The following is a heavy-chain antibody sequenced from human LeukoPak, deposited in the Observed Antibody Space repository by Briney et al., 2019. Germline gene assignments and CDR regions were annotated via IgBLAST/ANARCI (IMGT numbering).Heavy chain of an antibody. J-gene: IGHJ5*02. D-gene: IGHD4-17*01. CDR1: GFTFSSYS. Sequence: GGSLRLSCTASGFTFSSYSMNWVRQAPGKGLEWVSSISSSGSYIYYADSLKSRFTISRDNAKNSLYLQMNSLRAEDTAVYYCARAYADLSLNWFDPWGQGTLVTVSS. CDR2: ISSSGSYI. CDR3: ARAYADLSLNWFDP. V-gene: IGHV3-21*01.